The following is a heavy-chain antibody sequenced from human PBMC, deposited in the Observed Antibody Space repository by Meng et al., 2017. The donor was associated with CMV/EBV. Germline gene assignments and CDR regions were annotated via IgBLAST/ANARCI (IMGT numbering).Heavy chain of an antibody. J-gene: IGHJ5*02. V-gene: IGHV4-61*01. D-gene: IGHD2-2*01. CDR2: IYYSGST. CDR3: ARDRLVDCSSTSCSPGGFDP. Sequence: ESLKISCTVSGGSVSSGSYYWSWIRQPPGKGLEWIGYIYYSGSTNYNPSLKSRVTISVDTSKNQFSLKLSSVTAADTAVYYCARDRLVDCSSTSCSPGGFDPWGQGTLVTVSS. CDR1: GGSVSSGSYY.